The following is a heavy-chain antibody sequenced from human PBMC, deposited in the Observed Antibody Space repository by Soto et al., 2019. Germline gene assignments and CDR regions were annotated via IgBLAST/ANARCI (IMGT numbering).Heavy chain of an antibody. CDR3: ARPEYSSSSVPDVRYGMDV. Sequence: PGESLKISCKGSGYSFTSYWISWVSQMPGKGLEWMGRIDPSDSYTNYSPSFQGHGTISADKSISTAYLQWSSLKASDTAMYYCARPEYSSSSVPDVRYGMDVWGQGTTVTVSS. V-gene: IGHV5-10-1*01. D-gene: IGHD6-6*01. CDR1: GYSFTSYW. CDR2: IDPSDSYT. J-gene: IGHJ6*02.